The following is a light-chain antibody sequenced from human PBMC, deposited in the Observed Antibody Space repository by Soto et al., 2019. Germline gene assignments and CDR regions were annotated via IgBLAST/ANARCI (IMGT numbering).Light chain of an antibody. V-gene: IGKV3-11*01. CDR2: DAS. J-gene: IGKJ4*01. CDR1: QSVGSF. CDR3: QQRSNWPPLT. Sequence: EIVLTQSPATLSLSPGERATLSCRASQSVGSFLAWYQQKPGQAPRLLIYDASNRATGIPARFSGSGSGTDFTLTIGSLEPEDFAVYYCQQRSNWPPLTFGGGTKVDIK.